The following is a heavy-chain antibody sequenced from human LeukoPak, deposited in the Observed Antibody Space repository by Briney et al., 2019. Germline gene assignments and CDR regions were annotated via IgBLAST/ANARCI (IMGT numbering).Heavy chain of an antibody. CDR1: GFSFSNYW. V-gene: IGHV3-74*01. CDR2: INRDGSST. Sequence: PGGSLRLSCAASGFSFSNYWMHWVHQAPGKGLVWVSCINRDGSSTTYADSVKGRFTISRDNAKNTLYLQMSSLRAEDTAVYYCTRDLKSALDYWGQGSLVTVSS. J-gene: IGHJ4*02. CDR3: TRDLKSALDY.